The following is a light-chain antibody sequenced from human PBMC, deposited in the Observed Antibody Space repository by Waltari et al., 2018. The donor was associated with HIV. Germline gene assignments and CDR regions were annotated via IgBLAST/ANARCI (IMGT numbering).Light chain of an antibody. CDR1: SSHVGGYYR. J-gene: IGLJ1*01. V-gene: IGLV2-23*02. Sequence: QSALTQPAPVSGTPVQSITISCTGTSSHVGGYYRVSWYQQHPGKAPKLMIYGVSKRPSGVSNRFSGSKSGNTASLTISGLQAEDEADYYCCSRAGGSTYVFGTGTKITVL. CDR3: CSRAGGSTYV. CDR2: GVS.